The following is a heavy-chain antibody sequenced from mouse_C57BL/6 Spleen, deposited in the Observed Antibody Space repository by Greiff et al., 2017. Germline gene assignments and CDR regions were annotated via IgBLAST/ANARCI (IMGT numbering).Heavy chain of an antibody. Sequence: EVHLVESEGGLVQPGSSMKLSCTASGFTFSDYYMAWVRQVPEKGLEWVANINYDGSSTYYLDSLKSRFIISRDNAKNILYLQMSSLKSEDTATYYCARERGDDTGYFDVWGTGTTVTVSS. CDR1: GFTFSDYY. CDR2: INYDGSST. V-gene: IGHV5-16*01. CDR3: ARERGDDTGYFDV. D-gene: IGHD1-1*01. J-gene: IGHJ1*03.